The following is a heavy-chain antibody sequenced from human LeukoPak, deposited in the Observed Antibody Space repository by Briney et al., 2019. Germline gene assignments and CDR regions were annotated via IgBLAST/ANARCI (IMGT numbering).Heavy chain of an antibody. Sequence: SETLSLTCTVSGGSISPYYWSWIRQPPGKGLEWLGYIYYSGNTEYKPSLKSRVAMSVDASKNQFSLRLSSVTAADTAVYYCARSTGRTMFIDYWGQGTLVTVSS. D-gene: IGHD3-10*02. CDR3: ARSTGRTMFIDY. J-gene: IGHJ4*02. V-gene: IGHV4-59*01. CDR2: IYYSGNT. CDR1: GGSISPYY.